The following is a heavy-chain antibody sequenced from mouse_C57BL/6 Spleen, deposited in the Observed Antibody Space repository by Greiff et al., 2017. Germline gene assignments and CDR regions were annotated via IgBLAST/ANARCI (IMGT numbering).Heavy chain of an antibody. CDR2: IDPDDGDT. CDR3: TKSTVVATNYFDY. J-gene: IGHJ2*01. D-gene: IGHD1-1*01. Sequence: SVSSLLSPFSSFPLSCPSSGFNINDYYIHLVKHRPEQGLEWIGRIDPDDGDTEYTPKFQGKATMTADTSSNTAYLQLTSLTSEDTAVYSCTKSTVVATNYFDYWGQGTTLTVSS. V-gene: IGHV14-1*01. CDR1: GFNINDYY.